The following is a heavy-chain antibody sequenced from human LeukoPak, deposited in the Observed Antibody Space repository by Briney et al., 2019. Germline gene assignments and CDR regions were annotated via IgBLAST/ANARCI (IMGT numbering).Heavy chain of an antibody. CDR2: IYGGGST. Sequence: GGSLRLSCAASGFTVSSNYMNWVRQAPGKGLEWVSVIYGGGSTYYADYVKGRFTISRDNSKNTLYLQMNSLRAEDTAVYYCARSPWSGYSYYFDYWGQGTLVTVSS. V-gene: IGHV3-53*01. CDR3: ARSPWSGYSYYFDY. D-gene: IGHD3-3*01. CDR1: GFTVSSNY. J-gene: IGHJ4*02.